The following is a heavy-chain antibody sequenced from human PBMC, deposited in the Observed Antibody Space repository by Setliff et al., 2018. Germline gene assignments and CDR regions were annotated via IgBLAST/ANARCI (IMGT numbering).Heavy chain of an antibody. CDR1: GGTFTNYG. Sequence: ASVKVSCKASGGTFTNYGVSWVRQAPGQGLEWMGGTIPLFGTTDYAQKFHGRVTIITDESTSTAYMELSSLTSDDTAVYYCARDRRNIVVAVVNAAFDIWGQGTMVTVSS. CDR2: TIPLFGTT. J-gene: IGHJ3*02. D-gene: IGHD2-15*01. CDR3: ARDRRNIVVAVVNAAFDI. V-gene: IGHV1-69*05.